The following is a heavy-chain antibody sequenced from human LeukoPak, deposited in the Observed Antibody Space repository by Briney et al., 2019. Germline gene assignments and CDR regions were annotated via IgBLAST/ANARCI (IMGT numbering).Heavy chain of an antibody. V-gene: IGHV1-69*04. CDR3: ARSSSGWYEYNFDY. J-gene: IGHJ4*02. D-gene: IGHD6-19*01. Sequence: SVKVSCKASGDTFSSYAISWVRQAPGQGLEWMGRIIPILGIANYAQKFQGRVTITADKSTSTAYMELSSLRSEDTAVYYCARSSSGWYEYNFDYWGQGTLVTVSP. CDR1: GDTFSSYA. CDR2: IIPILGIA.